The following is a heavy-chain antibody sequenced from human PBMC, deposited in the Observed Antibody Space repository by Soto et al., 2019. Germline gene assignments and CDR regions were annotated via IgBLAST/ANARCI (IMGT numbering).Heavy chain of an antibody. Sequence: QVQLVESGGGVVQPGRSLRLSCAASGFTFSSYGMHWVRQAPGKGLEWVAVISYDGSNKYYADSVKGRFTISRDNSKNTLYLQMNSLRAEDTAVYYCAKAKGSYLYYFDYWGQGTLVTVSS. CDR2: ISYDGSNK. J-gene: IGHJ4*02. D-gene: IGHD1-26*01. CDR3: AKAKGSYLYYFDY. V-gene: IGHV3-30*18. CDR1: GFTFSSYG.